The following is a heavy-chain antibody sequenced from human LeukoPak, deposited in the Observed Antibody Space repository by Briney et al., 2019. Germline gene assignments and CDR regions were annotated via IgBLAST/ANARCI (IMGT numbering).Heavy chain of an antibody. V-gene: IGHV4-4*02. CDR3: AREHYDFWSGSQRWGYFDY. CDR2: IYHSGST. CDR1: GGSISSSNW. D-gene: IGHD3-3*01. J-gene: IGHJ4*02. Sequence: PSETLSLTCAVSGGSISSSNWWSWVRQPPGKGLEWIGEIYHSGSTNYNPSLKSRVTISVDKSKNQFSLSLSSVTAADTAVYYCAREHYDFWSGSQRWGYFDYWGQGTLVTVSS.